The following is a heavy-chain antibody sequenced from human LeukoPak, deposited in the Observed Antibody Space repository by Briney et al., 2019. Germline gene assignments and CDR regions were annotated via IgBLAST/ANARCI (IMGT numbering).Heavy chain of an antibody. CDR1: GGTFSSYA. J-gene: IGHJ4*02. V-gene: IGHV1-69*05. CDR2: IIPIFGTA. CDR3: ASRVRLEPKGFDY. Sequence: SVKVSCKASGGTFSSYAISWVRQAPGQGLEWMGGIIPIFGTANYAQKFQGRVTITTDESTSTAYMELSSLRSEDTAVYYCASRVRLEPKGFDYWGQGTLVTVSS. D-gene: IGHD1-1*01.